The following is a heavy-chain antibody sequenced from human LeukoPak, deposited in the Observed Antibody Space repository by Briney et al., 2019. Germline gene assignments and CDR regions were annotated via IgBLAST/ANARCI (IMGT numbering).Heavy chain of an antibody. CDR3: AKARYYYDSSGYALDI. Sequence: PGGSLRLSCAASGFTFDDYAMHWVRQAPGKGLEWVSGISWNSGSIGYADSVKGRFTISRDNAKNSLYLQMNSLRAEDTALYYCAKARYYYDSSGYALDIWGQGTMVTVSS. V-gene: IGHV3-9*01. J-gene: IGHJ3*02. D-gene: IGHD3-22*01. CDR2: ISWNSGSI. CDR1: GFTFDDYA.